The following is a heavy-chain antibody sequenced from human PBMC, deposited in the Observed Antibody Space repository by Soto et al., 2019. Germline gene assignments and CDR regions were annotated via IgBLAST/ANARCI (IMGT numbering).Heavy chain of an antibody. D-gene: IGHD2-21*02. CDR3: ARADRTLVTSYRRDV. CDR1: GGSFSGYY. CDR2: INHSGTI. J-gene: IGHJ6*02. Sequence: SETLSLTCAVYGGSFSGYYWTWIRQPPGKGLEWIGEINHSGTINFNPSLKSRLTISLDTSKKHFSLKLSSVTDADTAAYYCARADRTLVTSYRRDVWGQGTTVTVSS. V-gene: IGHV4-34*01.